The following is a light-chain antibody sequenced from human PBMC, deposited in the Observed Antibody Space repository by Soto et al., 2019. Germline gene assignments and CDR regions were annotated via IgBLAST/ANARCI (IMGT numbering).Light chain of an antibody. CDR2: DVS. J-gene: IGLJ1*01. CDR3: SSYTSPRV. CDR1: SSDVGGYNY. Sequence: QSALTRPASVSGSPGQSITISCTGTSSDVGGYNYVSWYQQHPGKAPKLMIYDVSNRPSGVSNRFSGSKSGNTASLTISGLQAEDEADYYCSSYTSPRVFGTGTKATVL. V-gene: IGLV2-14*01.